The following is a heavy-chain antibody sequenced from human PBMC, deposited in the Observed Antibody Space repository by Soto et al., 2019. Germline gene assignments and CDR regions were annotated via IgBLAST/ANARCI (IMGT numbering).Heavy chain of an antibody. Sequence: PGGSLRLSCAASGFTFSSYAMHWVRQAPGKGLEWVAVISYDGSNKYYADSVKGRFTISRDNSKNTLYLQMNSLRAEDTAVYYCARDKMYYYDSSGYYLVYWGQGTLVTVSS. CDR3: ARDKMYYYDSSGYYLVY. V-gene: IGHV3-30-3*01. CDR1: GFTFSSYA. D-gene: IGHD3-22*01. J-gene: IGHJ4*02. CDR2: ISYDGSNK.